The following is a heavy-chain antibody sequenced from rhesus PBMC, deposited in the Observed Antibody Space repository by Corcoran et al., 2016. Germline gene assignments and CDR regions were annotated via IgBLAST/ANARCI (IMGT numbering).Heavy chain of an antibody. CDR1: GGSISSSY. V-gene: IGHV4-169*02. Sequence: QLQLQESGPGLVKPSETLSVTCAVSGGSISSSYWSWIRQAPGKGLEWIGYIYGSGSSTTYNPSLKSRVTLSVDTSKNQLSLKLSSVTAADTAVYYCASGNRWYFDLWGPGTPITISS. J-gene: IGHJ2*01. CDR3: ASGNRWYFDL. D-gene: IGHD1-1*01. CDR2: IYGSGSST.